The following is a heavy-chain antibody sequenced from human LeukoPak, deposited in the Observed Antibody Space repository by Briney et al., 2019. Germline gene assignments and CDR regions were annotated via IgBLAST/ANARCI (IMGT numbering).Heavy chain of an antibody. CDR2: IIPILGIA. Sequence: GASVKVSCKASGGTFSSYAISWVRQAPGQGLEWMGRIIPILGIANYAQKFQGRVTMTEDTSTDTAYMELSSLRSEDTAVYYCATSRAYDSSGYHDYWGQGTLVTVSS. CDR1: GGTFSSYA. V-gene: IGHV1-69*04. J-gene: IGHJ4*02. D-gene: IGHD3-22*01. CDR3: ATSRAYDSSGYHDY.